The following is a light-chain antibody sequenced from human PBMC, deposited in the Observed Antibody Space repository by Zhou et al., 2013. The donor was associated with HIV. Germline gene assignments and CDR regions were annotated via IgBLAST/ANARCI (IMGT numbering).Light chain of an antibody. V-gene: IGKV2-28*01. CDR1: QSLLHSNGYDY. J-gene: IGKJ3*01. CDR3: MQVLQTPFT. Sequence: DIVMTQSPLSLPVTPGEPASISCRSSQSLLHSNGYDYLDWYLQKPGQSPQLLIYLGSNRASGVPDRFSGSGSGTDFTLKIGRVEAEDVGVYYCMQVLQTPFTFGPGTKVDIK. CDR2: LGS.